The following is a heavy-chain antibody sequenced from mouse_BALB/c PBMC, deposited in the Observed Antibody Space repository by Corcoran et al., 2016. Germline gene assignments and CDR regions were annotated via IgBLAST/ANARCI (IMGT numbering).Heavy chain of an antibody. CDR1: GYTFTTAG. Sequence: QIQMVQSGPQLKKPGETVRISCKASGYTFTTAGMQWVQKMPGKGLKWIGWINTHSGVPKYAEDFKGRFAFSLETSASTAYLQISNLKNEDTATYFCARTSWDYWGQGTTLTVSS. J-gene: IGHJ2*01. D-gene: IGHD6-1*01. CDR2: INTHSGVP. V-gene: IGHV9-4*02. CDR3: ARTSWDY.